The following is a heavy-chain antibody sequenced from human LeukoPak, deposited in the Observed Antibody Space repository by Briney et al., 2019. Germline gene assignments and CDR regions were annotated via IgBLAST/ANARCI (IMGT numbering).Heavy chain of an antibody. J-gene: IGHJ6*02. CDR1: GYSFTSYW. D-gene: IGHD2-15*01. V-gene: IGHV5-51*01. Sequence: GESLKISCNGSGYSFTSYWIGWVRQMPGKGLEWMGIIYSGDSDTRYSPSFQGQVTISADKSISTAYLQWSSLKASDTAMYYCARVSYCSGGSCYSEAYGMDVWGQGTTVTVSS. CDR2: IYSGDSDT. CDR3: ARVSYCSGGSCYSEAYGMDV.